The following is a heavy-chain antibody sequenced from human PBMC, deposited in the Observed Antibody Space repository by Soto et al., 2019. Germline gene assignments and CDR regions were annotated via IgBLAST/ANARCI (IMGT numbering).Heavy chain of an antibody. CDR3: ATWLRMAGIGNYYYGMDV. V-gene: IGHV1-69*12. J-gene: IGHJ6*02. CDR2: IMPIFGRP. D-gene: IGHD6-19*01. Sequence: QVQLVQSGAEVKKPGSSMKVSCKASGGTFSDFAFSWVRQAPGQGPEWMGGIMPIFGRPDYPQKFRDRVTIQANESTSTVFVELRSLTSEDTAVYYCATWLRMAGIGNYYYGMDVWGQGTTVTVSS. CDR1: GGTFSDFA.